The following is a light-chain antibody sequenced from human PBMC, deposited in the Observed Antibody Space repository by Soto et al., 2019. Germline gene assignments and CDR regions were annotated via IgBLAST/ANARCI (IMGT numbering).Light chain of an antibody. J-gene: IGLJ1*01. V-gene: IGLV2-8*01. CDR3: SSFAGISTV. CDR2: EVS. Sequence: QSALTQPASVSGSPGQSITISCTGTSSDVGGYNYVSWYQQHPGKAPKLMIYEVSKRPSGVPDRFSGSKSGNTASLTVSGLQAEDEADYYCSSFAGISTVFGTGTKVTVL. CDR1: SSDVGGYNY.